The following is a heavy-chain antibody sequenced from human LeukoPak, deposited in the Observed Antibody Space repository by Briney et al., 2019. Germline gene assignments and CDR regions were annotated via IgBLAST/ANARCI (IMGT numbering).Heavy chain of an antibody. D-gene: IGHD1-26*01. V-gene: IGHV3-23*01. CDR2: ISGDTKNT. CDR1: AFTFSSYA. Sequence: GGSLRLSCAASAFTFSSYAMRWVRQAPGKGLEWVSVISGDTKNTYYADSVRGRFAISRDNSRNTLYLQMNSLRVEDTAVYYCAKMRPLVGSTAFDYWGQGTLVTVSS. J-gene: IGHJ4*02. CDR3: AKMRPLVGSTAFDY.